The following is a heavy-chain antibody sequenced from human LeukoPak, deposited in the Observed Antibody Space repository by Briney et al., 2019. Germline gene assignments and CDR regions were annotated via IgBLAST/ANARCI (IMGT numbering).Heavy chain of an antibody. Sequence: GGSLRLSCAASGFTFSSYGIHWVRQAPGKGLEWVAVISSDGNNKYYADSVKGRFTISRDNSKNTVYLQMNSLRAEDAAIYYCTRVANYGGYEFDFWGQGTLVTVSS. D-gene: IGHD4-23*01. CDR1: GFTFSSYG. J-gene: IGHJ4*02. CDR2: ISSDGNNK. V-gene: IGHV3-30*01. CDR3: TRVANYGGYEFDF.